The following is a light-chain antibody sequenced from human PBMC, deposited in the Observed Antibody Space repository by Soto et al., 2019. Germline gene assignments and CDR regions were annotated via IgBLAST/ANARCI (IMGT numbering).Light chain of an antibody. Sequence: DFVMTQSPLSLPVTLGEPASTSCRSNQSLVHSDGIAYFSWFQQRPGRSPRRLIYKVSNRDSGVPARFRGSGSGTDFALKISRVAAEDVGVYYCMQGTHWPITFGQGTRLEIK. CDR1: QSLVHSDGIAY. CDR3: MQGTHWPIT. J-gene: IGKJ5*01. CDR2: KVS. V-gene: IGKV2-30*02.